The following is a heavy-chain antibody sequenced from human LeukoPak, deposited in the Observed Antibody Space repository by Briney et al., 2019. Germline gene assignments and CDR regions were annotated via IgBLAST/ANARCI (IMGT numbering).Heavy chain of an antibody. Sequence: PGGSQRLSCAASGFTFSSYSMNWVRQAPGKGLEWVSSISSSSYIYYADSVKGRLTISRDNAKNSLYLQMNSLRAEDTAVYYCARYSGYGGYVVYWGQGTLGTVSS. CDR3: ARYSGYGGYVVY. CDR2: ISSSSYI. J-gene: IGHJ4*02. V-gene: IGHV3-21*01. D-gene: IGHD4-17*01. CDR1: GFTFSSYS.